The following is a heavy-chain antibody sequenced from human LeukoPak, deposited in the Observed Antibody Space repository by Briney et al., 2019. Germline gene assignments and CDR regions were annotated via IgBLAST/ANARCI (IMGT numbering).Heavy chain of an antibody. Sequence: PSETLSLTCTVSGGSISSGGYYWSWIRQHPGKGLEWIGYIYYSGSTYYNPSLKSRVTISVDTSKNQFSLKLSSVTAADTAVYYCARDRSRSSWCYGMDVWGQGTTVTVSS. CDR3: ARDRSRSSWCYGMDV. CDR2: IYYSGST. J-gene: IGHJ6*02. D-gene: IGHD6-13*01. CDR1: GGSISSGGYY. V-gene: IGHV4-31*03.